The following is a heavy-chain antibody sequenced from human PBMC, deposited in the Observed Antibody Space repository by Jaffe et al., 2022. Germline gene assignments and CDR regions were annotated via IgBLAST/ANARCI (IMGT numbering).Heavy chain of an antibody. CDR1: GFSLSTSGVG. V-gene: IGHV2-5*01. CDR2: IYWNDDK. D-gene: IGHD2-15*01. CDR3: AHVIGYCSGGSCYPSFFFDY. J-gene: IGHJ4*02. Sequence: QITLKESGPTLVKPTQTLTLTCTFSGFSLSTSGVGVGWIRQPPGKALEWLALIYWNDDKRYSPSLKSRLTITKDTSKNQVVLTMTNMDPVDTATYYCAHVIGYCSGGSCYPSFFFDYWGQGTLVTVSS.